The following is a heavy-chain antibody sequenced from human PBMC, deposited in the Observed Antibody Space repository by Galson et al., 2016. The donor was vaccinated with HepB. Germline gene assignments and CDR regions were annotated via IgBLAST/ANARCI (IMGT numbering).Heavy chain of an antibody. D-gene: IGHD1-26*01. CDR1: GYTFIPKW. J-gene: IGHJ4*02. CDR2: IYPGEAET. CDR3: ATSGSYGDFDY. V-gene: IGHV5-51*01. Sequence: QSGAAVKKSVESPQISCKASGYTFIPKWIGWVPQMPGKGLAGLGIIYPGEAETRYSPSFQGQVTFSADKSISTAYLQWSSLTASDTAMYYRATSGSYGDFDYWGQGTRVIVSS.